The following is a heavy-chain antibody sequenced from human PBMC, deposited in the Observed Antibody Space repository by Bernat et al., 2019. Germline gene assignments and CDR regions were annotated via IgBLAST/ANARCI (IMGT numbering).Heavy chain of an antibody. D-gene: IGHD2-15*01. CDR1: GFSFSAYS. V-gene: IGHV3-48*01. Sequence: EVQLLESGGGLVQPGGSLRLSCAASGFSFSAYSMNWVRQAPGKGLEGVSDISSSGSSIRYADSVQGRFTISRDNAKNSVHLQMNSLQAEDTAVYYCARDQGGFYFYWGQGTLVTVSS. CDR3: ARDQGGFYFY. J-gene: IGHJ4*02. CDR2: ISSSGSSI.